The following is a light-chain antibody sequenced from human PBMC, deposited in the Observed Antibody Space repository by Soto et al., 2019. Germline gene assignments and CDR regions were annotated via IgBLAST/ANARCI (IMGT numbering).Light chain of an antibody. CDR2: GAS. J-gene: IGKJ1*01. CDR1: HSVSSS. CDR3: QQYNNWPPWT. Sequence: EIVMTQSPATLSVSPGERATLSCRASHSVSSSLAWYQQKPGQAPRLLIYGASTRATGIPARFSGSGSGTDFTLTISSLQSEDFAVYYCQQYNNWPPWTFGQGTKVEIK. V-gene: IGKV3D-15*01.